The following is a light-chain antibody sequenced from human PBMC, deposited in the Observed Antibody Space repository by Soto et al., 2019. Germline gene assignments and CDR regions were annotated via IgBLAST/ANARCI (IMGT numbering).Light chain of an antibody. CDR2: GAS. Sequence: EIVLTQSPGTLSLSPGERATLSCRASQSVSSSYLAWYQQKPGQAPRLLIYGASSRATGIPDRFSGSGSGTDFTLTISRLEPEEFAVYDCQQYGSSPSHLEYTFGQGTKLEIK. CDR3: QQYGSSPSHLEYT. V-gene: IGKV3-20*01. J-gene: IGKJ2*01. CDR1: QSVSSSY.